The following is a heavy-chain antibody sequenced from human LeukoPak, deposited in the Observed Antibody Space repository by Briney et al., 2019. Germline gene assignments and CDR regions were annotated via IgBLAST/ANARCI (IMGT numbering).Heavy chain of an antibody. CDR2: ISPSGDIT. CDR1: GFMFSSHN. D-gene: IGHD7-27*01. CDR3: VRDLHWGGFDV. V-gene: IGHV3-23*01. J-gene: IGHJ3*01. Sequence: GGSLRLSCVASGFMFSSHNMNWVRQASGKGLEWVSGISPSGDITYYADSVMGRFSISRDNPKSTVSLQMSSLRAEDTALYYCVRDLHWGGFDVWGQGTMVTVSS.